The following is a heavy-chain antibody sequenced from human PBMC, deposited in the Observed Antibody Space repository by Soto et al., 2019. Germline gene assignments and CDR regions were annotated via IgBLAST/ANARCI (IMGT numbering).Heavy chain of an antibody. J-gene: IGHJ3*02. Sequence: DVQLVESGGGLIQPGGSLRLSCVASGLTVSGKKYMAWVRQAPGKGPEWVSGVYDLDGTYYADSVRGRFTTSIDSSSTTVYLLMRDLRPEDTALYFCATWHLREHAYNTWGQGTMVTVSS. CDR2: VYDLDGT. V-gene: IGHV3-53*01. CDR1: GLTVSGKKY. D-gene: IGHD5-12*01. CDR3: ATWHLREHAYNT.